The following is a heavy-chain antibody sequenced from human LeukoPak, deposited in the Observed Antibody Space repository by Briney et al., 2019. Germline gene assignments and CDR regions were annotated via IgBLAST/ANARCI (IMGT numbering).Heavy chain of an antibody. J-gene: IGHJ4*01. V-gene: IGHV4-34*01. CDR3: ARAFDSSAYYLTY. D-gene: IGHD3-22*01. CDR1: GDSSSSHY. CDR2: INHSGST. Sequence: SETLSLTCTVSGDSSSSHYWSWIRQPPEKGLEWIGEINHSGSTNYNPSLKSRVTISVDTSKNQFSLNLTSVTAADTAVYYCARAFDSSAYYLTYWGHGNLVTVSS.